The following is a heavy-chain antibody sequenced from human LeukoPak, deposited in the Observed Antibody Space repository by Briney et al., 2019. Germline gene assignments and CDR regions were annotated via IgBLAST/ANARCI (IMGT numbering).Heavy chain of an antibody. CDR1: GDSISNSRHY. D-gene: IGHD3-16*01. J-gene: IGHJ4*02. CDR2: IYTSGST. V-gene: IGHV4-61*02. Sequence: SETLSLTCTVSGDSISNSRHYWSWIRQPAGKGLEWIGRIYTSGSTNYNPSLKSRVTMSVDTSKNQFSLKLTSVTAADTAVYYCARESWGGGFVDYWGQGTLVTVSS. CDR3: ARESWGGGFVDY.